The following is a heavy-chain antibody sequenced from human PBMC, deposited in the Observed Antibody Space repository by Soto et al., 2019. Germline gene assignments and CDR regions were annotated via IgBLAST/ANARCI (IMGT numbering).Heavy chain of an antibody. Sequence: EVQLVESGGGLVQPGRSLRLSCAASGFPFDDYAMHWVRQTPGKGLEWVSGISWNSGSIDYADSVKGRFTISRDNAKTSLYLQMTSLRPEDTALYYCAKDLGLWFGDPRFDSWGQGTLVTVSS. J-gene: IGHJ4*02. V-gene: IGHV3-9*01. CDR3: AKDLGLWFGDPRFDS. D-gene: IGHD3-10*01. CDR2: ISWNSGSI. CDR1: GFPFDDYA.